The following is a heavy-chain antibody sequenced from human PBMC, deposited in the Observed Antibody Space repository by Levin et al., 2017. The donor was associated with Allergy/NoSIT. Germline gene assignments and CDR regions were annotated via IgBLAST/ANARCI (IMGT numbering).Heavy chain of an antibody. D-gene: IGHD3-10*01. CDR2: IITHNGNT. CDR3: AASISLVRGVPKYYFDY. CDR1: GYTFTSYT. Sequence: PEASVKVSCKASGYTFTSYTITWVRQAPGQGLEWMGWIITHNGNTNYAQKLQGRVTMTTDTSTSTAYMELRSLRSDDTAVYYCAASISLVRGVPKYYFDYWGQGTLVTVSS. J-gene: IGHJ4*02. V-gene: IGHV1-18*04.